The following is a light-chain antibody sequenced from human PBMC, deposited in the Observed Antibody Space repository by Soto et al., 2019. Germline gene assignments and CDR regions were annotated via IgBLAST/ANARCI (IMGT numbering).Light chain of an antibody. Sequence: HSVLTQPPSASGTPGQRVTISCSGSSSNIGRNTVNWYQQLPGTAPKRLIYSNSQRPSGVPDRFSGSKSGTSASLAISGLQSEDEADYYCAAWDDSLNGSYVFGTGTKVTVL. V-gene: IGLV1-44*01. CDR2: SNS. CDR3: AAWDDSLNGSYV. CDR1: SSNIGRNT. J-gene: IGLJ1*01.